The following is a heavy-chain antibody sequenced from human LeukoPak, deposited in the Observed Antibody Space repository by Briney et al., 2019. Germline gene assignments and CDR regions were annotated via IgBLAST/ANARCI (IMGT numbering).Heavy chain of an antibody. CDR1: GGSISSGGYY. J-gene: IGHJ6*02. CDR2: VYYSGST. CDR3: ARGPVQNDFWSGYYTYYYYGMDV. Sequence: SETLSLTCTVSGGSISSGGYYWSWIRQHPGKGLEWIGYVYYSGSTYYNPSLKSRVTISVDTSKNQFSLKLGSVTAADTAVYYCARGPVQNDFWSGYYTYYYYGMDVWGQGTTVTVSS. D-gene: IGHD3-3*01. V-gene: IGHV4-31*03.